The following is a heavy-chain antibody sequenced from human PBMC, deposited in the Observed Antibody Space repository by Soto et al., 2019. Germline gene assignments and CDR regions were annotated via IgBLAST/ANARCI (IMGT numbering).Heavy chain of an antibody. D-gene: IGHD3-3*01. V-gene: IGHV4-31*03. J-gene: IGHJ5*02. CDR1: GGSISSGGYY. Sequence: TLSLTCTVSGGSISSGGYYWSWIRQHPGKGLEWIGYIYYSGSTYYNPSLKSRVTISVDTSKNQFSLKLSSVTAADTAVYYCARTIIAHYDFWSGSLYNWLDPWGQGTLVTVSS. CDR2: IYYSGST. CDR3: ARTIIAHYDFWSGSLYNWLDP.